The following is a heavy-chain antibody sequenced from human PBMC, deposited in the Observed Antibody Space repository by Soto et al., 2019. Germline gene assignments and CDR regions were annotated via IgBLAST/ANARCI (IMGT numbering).Heavy chain of an antibody. CDR2: IYYSGST. V-gene: IGHV4-59*01. D-gene: IGHD4-17*01. J-gene: IGHJ4*02. Sequence: TSETLSLTCTVSGGSISSYYWSWIRQPPGKGLEWIGYIYYSGSTNYNPSLKSRVTISVDTSKNQFSLKLSSVTAADTAVYYCARMTTVTTNPFDYWGQGTLVTVSS. CDR3: ARMTTVTTNPFDY. CDR1: GGSISSYY.